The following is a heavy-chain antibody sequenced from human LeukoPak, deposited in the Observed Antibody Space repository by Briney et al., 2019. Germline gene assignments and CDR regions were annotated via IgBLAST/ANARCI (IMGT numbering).Heavy chain of an antibody. V-gene: IGHV3-11*01. CDR2: ISSSGSTI. D-gene: IGHD3-22*01. CDR3: ARDLMIAEVHY. Sequence: GGSLRLSCAASGFTFSDYYMSWIRQAPGKGLEWVSYISSSGSTIYYADSVKGRFTISRDNAKNSLNLQMNSLRAEDTAVYYCARDLMIAEVHYWGQGTLVTVSS. CDR1: GFTFSDYY. J-gene: IGHJ4*02.